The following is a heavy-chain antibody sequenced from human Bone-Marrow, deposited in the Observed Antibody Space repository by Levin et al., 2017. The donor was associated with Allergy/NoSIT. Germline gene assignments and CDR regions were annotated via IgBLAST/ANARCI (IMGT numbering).Heavy chain of an antibody. CDR2: ISRSSDTV. Sequence: KGLQWISYISRSSDTVHYADSVRGRFTISRDNAKNSLYLQMNSLRGDDTAVYYCVREPPHNYAPLDYWGQGTLVTVSS. D-gene: IGHD1-1*01. J-gene: IGHJ4*02. CDR3: VREPPHNYAPLDY. V-gene: IGHV3-48*01.